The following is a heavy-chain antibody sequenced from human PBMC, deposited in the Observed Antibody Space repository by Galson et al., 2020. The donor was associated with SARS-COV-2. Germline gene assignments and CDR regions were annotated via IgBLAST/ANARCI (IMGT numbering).Heavy chain of an antibody. J-gene: IGHJ3*02. CDR3: ARDDEPDIVVVPAAADAFDI. Sequence: GESLKIYCKASGYTFTSYGISWVRQAPGQGLEWMGWISDYNGNTNYAQKLQGRVTMTTDTSTSTAYMELRSLRSDDTAVYYCARDDEPDIVVVPAAADAFDIWGQGTMVTVSS. V-gene: IGHV1-18*01. CDR1: GYTFTSYG. D-gene: IGHD2-2*01. CDR2: ISDYNGNT.